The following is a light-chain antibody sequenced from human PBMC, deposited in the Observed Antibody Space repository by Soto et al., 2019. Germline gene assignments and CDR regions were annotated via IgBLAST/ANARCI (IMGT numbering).Light chain of an antibody. V-gene: IGKV3-20*01. CDR3: QQYDSSPRP. J-gene: IGKJ1*01. CDR1: QSVSSYS. Sequence: ENVLTQSPGTLCLSPGERATLSCRASQSVSSYSLAWYQQKPGQAPRLVMYGTSNRATGIPDRFSGSGSGTDFTLTISRLEPQDFAVYYWQQYDSSPRPFGQGTKVDIK. CDR2: GTS.